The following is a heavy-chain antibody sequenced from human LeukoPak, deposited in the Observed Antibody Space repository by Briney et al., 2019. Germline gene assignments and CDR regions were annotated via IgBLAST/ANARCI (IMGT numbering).Heavy chain of an antibody. D-gene: IGHD3-3*01. CDR3: AREGGFYRPLDY. V-gene: IGHV4-4*02. CDR1: GGSLTSTNW. Sequence: SETLSLTCDVSGGSLTSTNWWSWVRQPPGKELHWIGEVKADGRTNYNPSPNSRLTLSVDLSENHISLRLTSVTTADTALYYWAREGGFYRPLDYSGQGTLVTVSS. CDR2: VKADGRT. J-gene: IGHJ4*02.